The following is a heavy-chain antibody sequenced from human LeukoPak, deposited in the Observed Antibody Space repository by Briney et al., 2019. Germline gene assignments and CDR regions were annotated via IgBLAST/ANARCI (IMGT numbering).Heavy chain of an antibody. V-gene: IGHV3-7*01. CDR2: IKQDGSEK. CDR3: ARVGLLWFGETIH. J-gene: IGHJ4*02. Sequence: GGSLRLSCAASGFIFSRYWMSWVRQAPGKGLEWVANIKQDGSEKYYVDSVKGRFTTSRDNAKNSLYLQMNSLGAEDTAVYYCARVGLLWFGETIHWGQGTLVTVSS. D-gene: IGHD3-10*01. CDR1: GFIFSRYW.